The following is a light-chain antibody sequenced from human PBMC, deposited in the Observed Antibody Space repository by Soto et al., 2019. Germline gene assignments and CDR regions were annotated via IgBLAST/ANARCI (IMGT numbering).Light chain of an antibody. CDR2: GVT. CDR1: GSDIGAYNY. J-gene: IGLJ1*01. V-gene: IGLV2-14*01. CDR3: RLFTTSYLYV. Sequence: QSALTQPASVSGSPGQSITISCTGSGSDIGAYNYVSWYQQHPGKAPKLLIHGVTRRPSGVSSRFSASKSAYTASLTISGLQAEDEANYYCRLFTTSYLYVLRXGTKVTVL.